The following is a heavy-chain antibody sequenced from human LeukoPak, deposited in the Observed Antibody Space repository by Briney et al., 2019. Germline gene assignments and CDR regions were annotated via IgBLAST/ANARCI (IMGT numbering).Heavy chain of an antibody. J-gene: IGHJ4*02. D-gene: IGHD3-10*01. V-gene: IGHV4-34*01. CDR2: INHSGST. Sequence: PSETLSLTCAVYGGSFSGYYWSWIRQPPGKGLEWIGEINHSGSTNYNPSLKSRVTISVDTSKNQFSLKLSSVTAADTAVYYCARVALWFGESDYWGQGTLVTVSS. CDR3: ARVALWFGESDY. CDR1: GGSFSGYY.